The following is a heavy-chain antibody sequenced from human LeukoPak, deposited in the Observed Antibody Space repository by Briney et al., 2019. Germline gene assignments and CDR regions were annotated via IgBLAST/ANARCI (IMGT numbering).Heavy chain of an antibody. CDR1: GGSISSSSYY. V-gene: IGHV4-39*07. Sequence: SETLSLTCTVSGGSISSSSYYWGWIRQPPGKGLEWIGSIYYTGNTYYNASIKSRVTISVDTSKNQFSLNLNSVTAADTAVYYCAKGFGIAWYVFLFDYWGQGSLVTVSS. CDR2: IYYTGNT. D-gene: IGHD6-13*01. J-gene: IGHJ4*02. CDR3: AKGFGIAWYVFLFDY.